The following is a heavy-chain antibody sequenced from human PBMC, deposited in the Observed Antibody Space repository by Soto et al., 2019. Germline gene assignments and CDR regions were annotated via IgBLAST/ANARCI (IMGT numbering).Heavy chain of an antibody. CDR2: IYYSGST. D-gene: IGHD2-15*01. CDR3: ARLIVVVESSGNYYYYMDV. J-gene: IGHJ6*03. V-gene: IGHV4-31*03. CDR1: GGSISSGGYY. Sequence: SETLSLTCTVSGGSISSGGYYWSWIRQHPGKGLEWIGYIYYSGSTYYNPSLKSRVTISVDTSKNQFSLKLSSVTAADTAVYYCARLIVVVESSGNYYYYMDVWGKGTTVTVSS.